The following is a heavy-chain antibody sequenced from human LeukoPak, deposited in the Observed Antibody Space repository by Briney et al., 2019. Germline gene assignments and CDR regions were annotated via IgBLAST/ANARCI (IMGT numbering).Heavy chain of an antibody. D-gene: IGHD6-13*01. J-gene: IGHJ4*02. CDR3: ARQGLGYSSSWYGDY. CDR1: GYSFTSYW. Sequence: GESLKISCKGSGYSFTSYWIGWVRQMPGKGLGWMGIIYPGDSDTRYSPSFQGQVTISADKSISTAYLQWSSLKASETAMYYCARQGLGYSSSWYGDYWGQGTLVTVSS. CDR2: IYPGDSDT. V-gene: IGHV5-51*01.